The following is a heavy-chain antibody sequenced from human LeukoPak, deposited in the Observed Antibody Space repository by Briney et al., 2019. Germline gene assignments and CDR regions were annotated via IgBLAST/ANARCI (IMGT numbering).Heavy chain of an antibody. Sequence: ASVKVSCKASGYSFFNSGVTWVRQAPGQGPEWIGWVSTYTGNTNYAEKVQGRITMTTDTSTDTAYMGLRSLTSDDTAVYYCGRDEDIPTYPNWIETWGQGTLVTVSS. CDR2: VSTYTGNT. CDR3: GRDEDIPTYPNWIET. D-gene: IGHD2-2*03. J-gene: IGHJ5*02. V-gene: IGHV1-18*01. CDR1: GYSFFNSG.